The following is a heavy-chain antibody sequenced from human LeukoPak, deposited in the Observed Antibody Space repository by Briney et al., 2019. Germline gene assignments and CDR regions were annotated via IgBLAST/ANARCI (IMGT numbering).Heavy chain of an antibody. Sequence: GGSLRLSCGVSGFTFSSYSMCWVRQAPGKGLERVSFISSSSSYIYYADSVKGRFTISRDNAKNTLYLQMNSLRAEDTAVYYCARDPRYNWNDGAFDYWGQGTLVTVSS. D-gene: IGHD1-20*01. CDR1: GFTFSSYS. V-gene: IGHV3-21*01. CDR2: ISSSSSYI. CDR3: ARDPRYNWNDGAFDY. J-gene: IGHJ4*02.